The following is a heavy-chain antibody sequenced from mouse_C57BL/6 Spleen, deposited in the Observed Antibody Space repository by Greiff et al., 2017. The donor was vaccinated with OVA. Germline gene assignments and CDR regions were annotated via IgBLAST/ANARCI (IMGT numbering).Heavy chain of an antibody. CDR1: GYAFSSSW. V-gene: IGHV1-82*01. CDR2: IYPGDGDT. D-gene: IGHD2-5*01. J-gene: IGHJ4*01. CDR3: ARDSNYVDAMDY. Sequence: VQLQQSGPELVKPGASVKISCKASGYAFSSSWMNWVKQRPGKGLEWIGRIYPGDGDTNYNGKFKGKATLTADKSSSTAYMQLRSLTSEDSAVYFCARDSNYVDAMDYWGQGTSVTVSS.